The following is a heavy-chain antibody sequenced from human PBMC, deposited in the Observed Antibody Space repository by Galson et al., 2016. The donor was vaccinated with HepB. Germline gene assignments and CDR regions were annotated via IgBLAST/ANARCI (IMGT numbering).Heavy chain of an antibody. D-gene: IGHD5-18*01. CDR2: ISYDGSKK. CDR1: GFTFSSYG. V-gene: IGHV3-30*18. Sequence: SLRLSCAASGFTFSSYGMNWVRQAPGKGLEWVAVISYDGSKKYYADSAKGRFTISRDNSKNTLYLQMNSLRAEDTALYYCAKDHRAYSYGHHYFDYWGQGTLVIVSS. J-gene: IGHJ4*02. CDR3: AKDHRAYSYGHHYFDY.